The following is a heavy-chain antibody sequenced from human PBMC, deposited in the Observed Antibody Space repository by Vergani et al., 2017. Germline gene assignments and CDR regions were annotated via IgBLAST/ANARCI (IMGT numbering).Heavy chain of an antibody. Sequence: EVQRVESGGGRVKPGGSLRLSCAASGFTFRSYSMNWVRQAPAKGLECVSSISSISSYIYYADSVKGRFSSSSYNAKNSLYLQMNSLRAEDTAVYYCARDLFFYYSSSYYSGFFDYWDQGPLVTVSS. CDR3: ARDLFFYYSSSYYSGFFDY. CDR2: ISSISSYI. J-gene: IGHJ4*02. D-gene: IGHD3-22*01. V-gene: IGHV3-21*01. CDR1: GFTFRSYS.